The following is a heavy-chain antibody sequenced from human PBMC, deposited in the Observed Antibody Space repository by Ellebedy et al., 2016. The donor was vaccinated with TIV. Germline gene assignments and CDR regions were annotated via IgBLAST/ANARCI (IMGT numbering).Heavy chain of an antibody. CDR3: ATSSPRDSSGYYYFDY. Sequence: AASVKVSCKASGGTFSSYAISWVRQAPGQGLEWMGGIIPIFGTANYAQKFQGRVTITADESTSTAYMELRSLRSDDTAVYYCATSSPRDSSGYYYFDYWGQGTLVTVSS. CDR2: IIPIFGTA. CDR1: GGTFSSYA. J-gene: IGHJ4*02. V-gene: IGHV1-69*13. D-gene: IGHD3-22*01.